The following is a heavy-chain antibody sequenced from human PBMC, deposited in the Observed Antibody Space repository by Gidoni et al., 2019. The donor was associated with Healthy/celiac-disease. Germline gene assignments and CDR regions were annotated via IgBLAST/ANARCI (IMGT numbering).Heavy chain of an antibody. CDR1: GFTFSSYA. J-gene: IGHJ4*02. Sequence: QVQLVESRGGVVQPGRSLRLSCAASGFTFSSYAMHWVRQAPGKGLEWVAVISYDGSNKYYADSVKGRFTISRDNSKNTLYLQMNSLRAEDTAVYYCARDGGYDSSGYYFDYWGQGTLVTVSS. CDR2: ISYDGSNK. D-gene: IGHD3-22*01. CDR3: ARDGGYDSSGYYFDY. V-gene: IGHV3-30*04.